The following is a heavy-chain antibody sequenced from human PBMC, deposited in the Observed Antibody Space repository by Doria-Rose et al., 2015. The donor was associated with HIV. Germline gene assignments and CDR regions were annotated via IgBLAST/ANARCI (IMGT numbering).Heavy chain of an antibody. CDR2: IFSDDER. J-gene: IGHJ4*02. V-gene: IGHV2-26*01. CDR3: ARIKSSRWYHKYYFDF. D-gene: IGHD6-13*01. CDR1: GVSLSSPGMG. Sequence: QVTLKESDPVLVKPTETLTLTCTVSGVSLSSPGMGVSWIRQPPGKALEWLANIFSDDERSYNTSLKSRLIISRGTSKSQVVLTMTDMDPVDTATYYCARIKSSRWYHKYYFDFWGQGTLVIVSA.